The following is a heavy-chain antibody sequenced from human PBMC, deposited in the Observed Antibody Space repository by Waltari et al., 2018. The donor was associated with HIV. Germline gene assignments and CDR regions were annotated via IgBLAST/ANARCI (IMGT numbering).Heavy chain of an antibody. V-gene: IGHV1-8*01. J-gene: IGHJ4*02. CDR2: MNPNSGNT. CDR1: GYTFTSYD. CDR3: ARAMVLIVVVVAATKRNY. D-gene: IGHD2-15*01. Sequence: QVQLVQSGAEVKKPGASVKVSCKASGYTFTSYDINWVRQATGQGLEWMGWMNPNSGNTGYAQKFQGRVTMTRNTSISTAYMELSSLRSEDTAVYYCARAMVLIVVVVAATKRNYWGQGTLVTVSS.